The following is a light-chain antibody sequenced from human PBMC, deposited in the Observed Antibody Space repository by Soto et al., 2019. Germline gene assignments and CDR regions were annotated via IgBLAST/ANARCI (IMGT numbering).Light chain of an antibody. CDR1: SSDVGGYNY. CDR2: EVT. J-gene: IGLJ2*01. CDR3: SSYAGGNNLL. Sequence: QSALTQPPSASGSPGQSVTISCTGTSSDVGGYNYVSWYQQHPGKAPKLMIYEVTKRPSGVPDRFSGSKSANTASLTVSGLQAEDEADYYCSSYAGGNNLLFGGGTKLTVL. V-gene: IGLV2-8*01.